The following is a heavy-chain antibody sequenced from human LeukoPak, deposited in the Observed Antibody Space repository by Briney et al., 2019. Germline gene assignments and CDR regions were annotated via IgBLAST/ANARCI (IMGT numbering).Heavy chain of an antibody. V-gene: IGHV3-7*05. J-gene: IGHJ4*02. D-gene: IGHD1-26*01. Sequence: PGGSLRLSCAASGFTXIXYCMTXXXQXPGKGLEWVASIKQDGSEKSYVDSVKGRFTISRDSGKTSLYLQMNSLRVEDTALYYRASGWELPIDYWGRGTLVTVSS. CDR2: IKQDGSEK. CDR1: GFTXIXYC. CDR3: ASGWELPIDY.